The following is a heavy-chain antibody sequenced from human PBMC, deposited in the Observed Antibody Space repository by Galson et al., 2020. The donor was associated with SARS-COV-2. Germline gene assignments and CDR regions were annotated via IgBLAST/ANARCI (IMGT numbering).Heavy chain of an antibody. Sequence: AASLRLSCAASEFTFNSYPLHWVRQAPDKGLERAAVISYDGSNKYNADSVKGRFTISRDNSKNTLYLQMNSLRAEDTAVYYCARDTTEDFWSGYYDYWGQGTLVTVAS. J-gene: IGHJ4*02. D-gene: IGHD3-3*01. CDR2: ISYDGSNK. V-gene: IGHV3-30-3*01. CDR1: EFTFNSYP. CDR3: ARDTTEDFWSGYYDY.